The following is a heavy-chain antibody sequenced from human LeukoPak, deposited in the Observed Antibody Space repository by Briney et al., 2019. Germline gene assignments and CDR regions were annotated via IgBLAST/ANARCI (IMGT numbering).Heavy chain of an antibody. CDR3: ARLGSGWGDYVDF. CDR1: GNSFSSYW. V-gene: IGHV5-51*01. J-gene: IGHJ4*02. CDR2: IYVGDSET. D-gene: IGHD3-16*01. Sequence: GDSLKFSCKGSGNSFSSYWIGWVRQMPGKGLEWMGLIYVGDSETKYSPAFQGQVTISVDKPINTAYLQWSSLKASDTATYYCARLGSGWGDYVDFWGQGTLVTVSS.